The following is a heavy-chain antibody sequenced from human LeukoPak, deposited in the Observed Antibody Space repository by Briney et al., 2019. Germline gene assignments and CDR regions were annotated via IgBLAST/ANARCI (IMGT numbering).Heavy chain of an antibody. CDR1: GYTFTGFC. V-gene: IGHV1-2*02. CDR2: INPNGGGT. CDR3: ARDRQRYFDY. Sequence: ASVRVSCKASGYTFTGFCLHWVRQAPGQGLEWMGWINPNGGGTNFAQKFQGRVTMTSDTSISTAYMELSSLRSDDTAVYYCARDRQRYFDYWGQGTLVTVSS. J-gene: IGHJ4*02.